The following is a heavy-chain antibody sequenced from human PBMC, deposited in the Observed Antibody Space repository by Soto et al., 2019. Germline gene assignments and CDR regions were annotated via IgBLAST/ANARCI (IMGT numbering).Heavy chain of an antibody. CDR2: INPNNGVT. CDR3: EEAAIPVAGRHPDF. D-gene: IGHD6-19*01. CDR1: GYMFTGFY. Sequence: GASVKVSCKASGYMFTGFYLHWVRQAPGQGLEWMGWINPNNGVTTYAKNFQGRVTMTRDPSLSTAYTELSCLRPDGPAVYFCEEAAIPVAGRHPDFWGQGTVVTVSS. J-gene: IGHJ4*02. V-gene: IGHV1-2*02.